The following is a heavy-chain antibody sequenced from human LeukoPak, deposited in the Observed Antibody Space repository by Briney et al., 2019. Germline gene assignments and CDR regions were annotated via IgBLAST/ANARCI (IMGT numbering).Heavy chain of an antibody. CDR3: AKDPNGDYIGAFDF. V-gene: IGHV3-23*01. CDR1: GFTFSNYA. Sequence: GGSLRLSCAGSGFTFSNYATIWVHQAPGKGLEWVSAIKGSGSYTKYADSVTGRFTISRDNSKNMLYLQMNSLTADDTAIYYCAKDPNGDYIGAFDFGGQGTMVTVSS. D-gene: IGHD4-17*01. J-gene: IGHJ3*01. CDR2: IKGSGSYT.